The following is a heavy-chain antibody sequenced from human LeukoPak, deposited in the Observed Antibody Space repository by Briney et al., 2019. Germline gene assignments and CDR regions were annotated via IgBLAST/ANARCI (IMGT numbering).Heavy chain of an antibody. Sequence: GGSLRLSCAASGFTFSTYGMQWVRQVPGRGLEGVSYISGSSDSIKYAESVKGRFTICRDNAKNSLYLQMNSLRAEDTAVYYCARGHPQRGELERPYYFDYWGQGTLVTVSS. CDR1: GFTFSTYG. V-gene: IGHV3-48*04. D-gene: IGHD1-1*01. J-gene: IGHJ4*02. CDR2: ISGSSDSI. CDR3: ARGHPQRGELERPYYFDY.